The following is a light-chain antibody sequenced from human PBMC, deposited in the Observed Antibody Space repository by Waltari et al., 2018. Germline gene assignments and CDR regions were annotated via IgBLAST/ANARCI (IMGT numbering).Light chain of an antibody. V-gene: IGLV7-43*01. CDR1: TGAVTSGYY. CDR2: DTN. J-gene: IGLJ3*02. Sequence: QTVVTQEPSLTVSPGGTVTLTCASSTGAVTSGYYPNWFQQKPGQAPRALIYDTNTKHSWTPARFSGSLLGGKAALTLSGVQPEDEAEYYCLLYYGGAQLWVFGGGTKLTVL. CDR3: LLYYGGAQLWV.